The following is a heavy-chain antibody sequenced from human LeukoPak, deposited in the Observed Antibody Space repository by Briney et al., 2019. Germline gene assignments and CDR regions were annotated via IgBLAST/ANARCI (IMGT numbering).Heavy chain of an antibody. J-gene: IGHJ5*02. Sequence: EASVKVSCKASGYTFTGYYMLWVRQAPGQGLEWMGWINPNSCGTNYAQKFQGRVTMTRDTSISTAYMELSRLRSDDTAVYYCARERGEPYCSGGSCYSRWFDPWGQGTLVTVSS. D-gene: IGHD2-15*01. CDR3: ARERGEPYCSGGSCYSRWFDP. CDR1: GYTFTGYY. CDR2: INPNSCGT. V-gene: IGHV1-2*02.